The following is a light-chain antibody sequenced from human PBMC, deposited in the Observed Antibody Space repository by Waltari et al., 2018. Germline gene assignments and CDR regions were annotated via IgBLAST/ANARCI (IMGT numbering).Light chain of an antibody. V-gene: IGKV1-33*01. CDR1: QDIRKN. CDR3: QQYANLPLT. J-gene: IGKJ4*01. CDR2: DAS. Sequence: DIQMTQPPSSLSASVGERVTITCQASQDIRKNLNWFHQKPGKAPQVLIFDASNSQAAVPSRFSGSGSGTDFAFTIGSLQPEDIGTYYCQQYANLPLTFGEGPGWRSN.